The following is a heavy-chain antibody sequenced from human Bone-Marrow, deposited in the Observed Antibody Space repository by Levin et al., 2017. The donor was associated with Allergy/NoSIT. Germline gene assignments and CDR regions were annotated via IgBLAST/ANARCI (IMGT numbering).Heavy chain of an antibody. CDR2: LNPNIDNT. CDR1: GYTFTDYE. Sequence: GESLKISCETSGYTFTDYEISWVRLASGQGLEWLGWLNPNIDNTASAQKFRGRVTMTWNTSMSTAYMELSSLTSEDTAIYYCARGDSADYFDLWGQGTMVTVSS. J-gene: IGHJ3*01. D-gene: IGHD2-15*01. V-gene: IGHV1-8*02. CDR3: ARGDSADYFDL.